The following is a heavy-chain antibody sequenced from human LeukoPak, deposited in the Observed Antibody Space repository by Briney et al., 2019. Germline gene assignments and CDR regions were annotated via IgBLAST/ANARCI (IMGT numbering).Heavy chain of an antibody. CDR3: ASGSLGDGYGVGDYYQYMDV. CDR2: LMPLFGTA. V-gene: IGHV1-69*05. J-gene: IGHJ6*03. CDR1: GGTYNRYA. Sequence: SVNVSCMASGGTYNRYAISWVRQSPGQGLEWMEGLMPLFGTANYAQEFQGRVTFTTDESASSAYMEVSSLRSEDTAVYYCASGSLGDGYGVGDYYQYMDVWGKGTTVTVSS. D-gene: IGHD5-24*01.